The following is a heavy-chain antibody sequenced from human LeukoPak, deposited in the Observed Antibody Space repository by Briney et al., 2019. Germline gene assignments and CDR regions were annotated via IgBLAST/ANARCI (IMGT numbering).Heavy chain of an antibody. CDR1: GGTFSSYA. Sequence: GASVKVSCKASGGTFSSYAISWVRQAPGQGLEWMGGIIPIFGTANYAQKFQGRVTITTDESTSTAYMELSSLRSEDTAVYYCAIALGYCSGGSCYPWFDPWGQGTLVTVPS. V-gene: IGHV1-69*05. CDR2: IIPIFGTA. D-gene: IGHD2-15*01. J-gene: IGHJ5*02. CDR3: AIALGYCSGGSCYPWFDP.